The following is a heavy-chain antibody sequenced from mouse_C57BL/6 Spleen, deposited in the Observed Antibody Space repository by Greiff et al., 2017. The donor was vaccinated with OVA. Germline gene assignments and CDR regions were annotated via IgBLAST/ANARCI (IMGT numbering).Heavy chain of an antibody. CDR1: GYTFTDYY. CDR2: IYPGSGNT. D-gene: IGHD3-2*02. Sequence: QVQLQQSGAELVRPGASVKLSCKASGYTFTDYYINWVKQRPGPGLEWIARIYPGSGNTYYNEKFKGKATLTAEKSSSTAYMQLSSLTSEDSAVYFCARFSSGFPYFDYWGQGTTLTVSS. J-gene: IGHJ2*01. V-gene: IGHV1-76*01. CDR3: ARFSSGFPYFDY.